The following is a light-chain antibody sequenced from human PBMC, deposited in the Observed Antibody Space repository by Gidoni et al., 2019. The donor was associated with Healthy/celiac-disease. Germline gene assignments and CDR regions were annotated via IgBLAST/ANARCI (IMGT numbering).Light chain of an antibody. V-gene: IGKV3-20*01. J-gene: IGKJ2*01. Sequence: ETVLTQSPDTLSSSPGERATLSCRASQSVSSSYLAWYQQNPGQAPRLLIYGASSRATGIPDRVSGSGSGTDFTLTISRLEPEDFAVYYCQQYGSSPYTFGQGTKLEIK. CDR1: QSVSSSY. CDR3: QQYGSSPYT. CDR2: GAS.